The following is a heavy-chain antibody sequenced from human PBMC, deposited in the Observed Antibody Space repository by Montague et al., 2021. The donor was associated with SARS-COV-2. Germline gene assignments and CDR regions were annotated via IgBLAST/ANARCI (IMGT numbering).Heavy chain of an antibody. D-gene: IGHD3-10*01. V-gene: IGHV4-39*01. Sequence: SETLSLTCTVSGGSIGTSSYYWGWTRQPPGKGPEWIGSIYYSGSTYYNPSLKSRVCISGDTSKKQFSLTLSSVTAADTAVYYCVTQEFSGAALYYFDNWGQGTLVSVSS. CDR1: GGSIGTSSYY. CDR3: VTQEFSGAALYYFDN. CDR2: IYYSGST. J-gene: IGHJ4*02.